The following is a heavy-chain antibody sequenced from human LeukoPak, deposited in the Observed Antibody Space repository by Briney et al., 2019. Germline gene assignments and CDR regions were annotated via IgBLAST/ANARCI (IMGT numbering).Heavy chain of an antibody. D-gene: IGHD3-10*01. CDR2: ISAYNGNT. CDR1: GYTFTSYG. CDR3: ARVGLLLWFGEGDYYYMDV. Sequence: ASVTVSCKASGYTFTSYGISWVRQAPGQGLEWMGWISAYNGNTNYAQKLQGRVTMTTDRSTSTAYMELRSLRFGDTAVYYCARVGLLLWFGEGDYYYMDVWGKGTTVTVSS. J-gene: IGHJ6*03. V-gene: IGHV1-18*01.